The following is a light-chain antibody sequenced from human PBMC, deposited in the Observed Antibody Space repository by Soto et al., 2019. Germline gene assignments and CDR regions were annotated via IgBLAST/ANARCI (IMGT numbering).Light chain of an antibody. CDR2: GAS. J-gene: IGKJ2*01. Sequence: ENVLTQSPGTLSLSPGERATLSCRASQSVSSSELAWYHQKPGQALRLLIYGASIRATGIPDRFSGSGYGIDFTLTINRLEPEDFALYYCQQYGSSPPVYTFGQGTKLEIK. CDR3: QQYGSSPPVYT. CDR1: QSVSSSE. V-gene: IGKV3-20*01.